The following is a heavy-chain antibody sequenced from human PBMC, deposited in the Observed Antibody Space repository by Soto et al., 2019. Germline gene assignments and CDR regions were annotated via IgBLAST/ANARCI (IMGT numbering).Heavy chain of an antibody. Sequence: PGGSLRLSCAASGFTFSSYWMSWVRQAPGKGLEWVANIKQDGSEKYYVDSVKGRFTISRDNAKNSLYLQMNSLRAEDTAVYYCAGDLGTTMVRGVIMYYYYYGMDVWGQGTTVTVSS. V-gene: IGHV3-7*01. CDR1: GFTFSSYW. D-gene: IGHD3-10*01. CDR2: IKQDGSEK. CDR3: AGDLGTTMVRGVIMYYYYYGMDV. J-gene: IGHJ6*02.